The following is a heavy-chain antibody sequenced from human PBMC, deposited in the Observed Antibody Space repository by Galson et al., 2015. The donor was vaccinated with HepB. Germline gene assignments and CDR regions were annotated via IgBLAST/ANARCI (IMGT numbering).Heavy chain of an antibody. V-gene: IGHV2-5*02. Sequence: PALVKPTQTLTLTCTFSGFSLNSRGVGVGWIRQPPGKALEWLALIFWGDEQGYTPLLKSRLSVTKGTSQNPVVLKLTSVDPVDTATYYCAHMDLGLTSFAYWGQGTLVTVPS. CDR3: AHMDLGLTSFAY. J-gene: IGHJ4*02. D-gene: IGHD3/OR15-3a*01. CDR2: IFWGDEQ. CDR1: GFSLNSRGVG.